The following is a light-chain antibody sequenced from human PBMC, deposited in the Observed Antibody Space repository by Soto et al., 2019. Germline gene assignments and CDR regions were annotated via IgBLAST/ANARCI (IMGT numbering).Light chain of an antibody. CDR3: QQYIDWPPGT. Sequence: DIVVTQSPATLSVSPGERVTLSCRASQSVSSSLAWYQQRPGQAPRLLIYDTSTRAAGISARFSGSGSGTEFTLTISSLQSEAFAVYYCQQYIDWPPGTFGQGTAVEIK. V-gene: IGKV3-15*01. J-gene: IGKJ1*01. CDR2: DTS. CDR1: QSVSSS.